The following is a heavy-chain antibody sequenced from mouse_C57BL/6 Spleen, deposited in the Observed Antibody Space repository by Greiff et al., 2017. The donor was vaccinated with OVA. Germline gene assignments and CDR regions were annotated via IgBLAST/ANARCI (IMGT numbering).Heavy chain of an antibody. Sequence: EVQLVESVAELVRPGASVKLSCTASGFNIKNTYMHWVKQRPEQGLEWIGRIDPANGNTKYAPKFQGKATITADTSSNTAYLQLSSLTSEDTAIYYCARGEIYYDYDGGYYAMDYWGQGTSVTVSS. V-gene: IGHV14-3*01. D-gene: IGHD2-4*01. J-gene: IGHJ4*01. CDR2: IDPANGNT. CDR1: GFNIKNTY. CDR3: ARGEIYYDYDGGYYAMDY.